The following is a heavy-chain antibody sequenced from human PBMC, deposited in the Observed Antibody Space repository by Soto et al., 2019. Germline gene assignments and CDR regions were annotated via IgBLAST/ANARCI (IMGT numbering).Heavy chain of an antibody. D-gene: IGHD2-15*01. J-gene: IGHJ6*02. Sequence: QVQLVQSGAEVKKPGSSVKVSCKASGGTFSSYAISWVRQAPGQGLEWMGGIIPIFGTANYAQKFQGRVTITADESRSTAKMELSNLRSDDTAVYYCARVSSGSYYSCYGMDVWGQRTTVTAPS. V-gene: IGHV1-69*12. CDR1: GGTFSSYA. CDR2: IIPIFGTA. CDR3: ARVSSGSYYSCYGMDV.